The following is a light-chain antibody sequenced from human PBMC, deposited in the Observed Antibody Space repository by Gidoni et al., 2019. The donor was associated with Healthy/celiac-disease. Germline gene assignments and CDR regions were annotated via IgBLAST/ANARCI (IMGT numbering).Light chain of an antibody. V-gene: IGLV3-25*03. CDR1: ALPKQY. Sequence: SYELTQPPSVSVSPGQTARITCSGDALPKQYAYWYQQKPGQPPVLVIYKDSERPSGIPERFSGSSSGTTVTLTISGVQAEDEADYYCQSADSSGTYPQVFGGGTKLTVL. CDR3: QSADSSGTYPQV. J-gene: IGLJ2*01. CDR2: KDS.